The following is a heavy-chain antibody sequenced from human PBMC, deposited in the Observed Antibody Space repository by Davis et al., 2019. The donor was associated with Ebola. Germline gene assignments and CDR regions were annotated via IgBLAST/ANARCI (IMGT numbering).Heavy chain of an antibody. CDR2: ISYDGSNK. D-gene: IGHD1-1*01. V-gene: IGHV3-30-3*01. CDR1: GFTFSSYA. J-gene: IGHJ4*02. CDR3: TRDGTRDSLVY. Sequence: PGGSLRLSCAASGFTFSSYAMHWVRQAPGKGLEWVAVISYDGSNKYYADSVKGRFTISRDNSKNTLYLQMNSLRAEDTAVYYCTRDGTRDSLVYWGQGTLVTVSS.